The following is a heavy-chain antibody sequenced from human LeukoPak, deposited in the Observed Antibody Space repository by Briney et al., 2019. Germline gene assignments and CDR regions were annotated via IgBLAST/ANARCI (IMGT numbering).Heavy chain of an antibody. CDR3: ARVGGPFDI. CDR1: GYSISSGYY. V-gene: IGHV4-38-2*01. J-gene: IGHJ3*02. Sequence: KPSETLSLTCGVSGYSISSGYYWGWIRQPPGKGLEWIGSIYHSGSTYYHPSLKSRVTISVDTSKNQFSLRLSSVTAADTAVCYCARVGGPFDIWGQGPMITVSS. CDR2: IYHSGST. D-gene: IGHD3-16*01.